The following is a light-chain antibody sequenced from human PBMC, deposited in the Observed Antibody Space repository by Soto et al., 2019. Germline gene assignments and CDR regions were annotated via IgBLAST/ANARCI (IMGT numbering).Light chain of an antibody. V-gene: IGLV1-47*02. J-gene: IGLJ3*02. Sequence: QAVVTQSPSASGTPGQRVTISCSGSSSNIGSNYVYWYRQLPGTAPKLLIYSNNQRPSGVPDRFSGSKSGTSASLAISGLRSEDEADYYCAAWDDSLSGPVFGGGTKLTVL. CDR1: SSNIGSNY. CDR3: AAWDDSLSGPV. CDR2: SNN.